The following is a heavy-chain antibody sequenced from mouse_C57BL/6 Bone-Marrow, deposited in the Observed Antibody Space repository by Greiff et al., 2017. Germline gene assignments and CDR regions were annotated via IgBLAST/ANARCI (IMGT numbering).Heavy chain of an antibody. CDR3: ARPIYYGNYDWYCDV. CDR2: IRPNSGST. V-gene: IGHV1-64*01. CDR1: GYTFTSYW. J-gene: IGHJ1*03. D-gene: IGHD2-1*01. Sequence: VQLQQPGAELVKPGASVKLSCKASGYTFTSYWMHWVNQRPGQGLEWIGMIRPNSGSTNYPEKFKSQVTLSVDKSSSTAYMQFSSLTSEDSAVYYCARPIYYGNYDWYCDVWGTGTTVTVSS.